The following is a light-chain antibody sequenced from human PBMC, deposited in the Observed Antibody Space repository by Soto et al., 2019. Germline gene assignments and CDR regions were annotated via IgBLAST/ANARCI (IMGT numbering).Light chain of an antibody. CDR2: DAS. J-gene: IGKJ1*01. CDR3: QQSNNWPWT. CDR1: QSVRSK. V-gene: IGKV3-15*01. Sequence: EIVMTQSPGTLSVSPGERVTLSCRASQSVRSKLVWYQRKPGQAPRILIYDASTRATGMPDRFSGSGSGTEFTLTISSLQSEDSAVYYCQQSNNWPWTFGQGTKVEIK.